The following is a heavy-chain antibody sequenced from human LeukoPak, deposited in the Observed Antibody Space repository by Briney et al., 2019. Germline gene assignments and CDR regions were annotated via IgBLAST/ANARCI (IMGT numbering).Heavy chain of an antibody. V-gene: IGHV1-8*03. J-gene: IGHJ4*02. D-gene: IGHD2-15*01. CDR3: ARVDGSPDY. CDR2: MNTKSGNT. CDR1: GYTFTRYD. Sequence: GASVKVSCKASGYTFTRYDINWVRQATGQGLEWVGWMNTKSGNTGHAQKFQGRATITRDTSISIVYMEPSSLRSEDTAMYFCARVDGSPDYWGQGTLVTVSS.